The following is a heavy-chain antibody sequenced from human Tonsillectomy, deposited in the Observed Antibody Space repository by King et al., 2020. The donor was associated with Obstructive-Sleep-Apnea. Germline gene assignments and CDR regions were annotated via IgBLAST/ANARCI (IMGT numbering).Heavy chain of an antibody. Sequence: QLQESGPGLVKPAQTLSLTCNVSGGSINSGDYYWSWIRQPPGKGLQWIGYIYFSGSTHYNPSLRSRLNISIDTSTNQFSLKLNSVTAADTAVYYCARDRMRILTGYYSYGIDVWGQGTTVTVSS. D-gene: IGHD3-9*01. V-gene: IGHV4-30-4*01. J-gene: IGHJ6*02. CDR2: IYFSGST. CDR3: ARDRMRILTGYYSYGIDV. CDR1: GGSINSGDYY.